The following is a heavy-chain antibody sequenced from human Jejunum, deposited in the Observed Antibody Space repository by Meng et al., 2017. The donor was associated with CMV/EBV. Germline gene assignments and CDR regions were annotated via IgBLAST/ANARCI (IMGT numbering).Heavy chain of an antibody. J-gene: IGHJ4*02. CDR3: ARDLSGYYSFVDY. D-gene: IGHD3-22*01. CDR2: INPNNGGA. CDR1: RYTFTSYD. Sequence: QVQLVQSGAEVKKPGASVKVSRKASRYTFTSYDINWVRQGTGQGLEWMGRINPNNGGANYAQQFQGRVTMTTDTSISTAYMELSRLRSDDTAVYYCARDLSGYYSFVDYWGQGTLVTVFS. V-gene: IGHV1-2*06.